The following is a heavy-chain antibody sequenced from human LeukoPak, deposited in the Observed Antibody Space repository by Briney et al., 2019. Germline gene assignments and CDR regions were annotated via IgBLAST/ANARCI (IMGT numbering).Heavy chain of an antibody. J-gene: IGHJ4*02. CDR2: IIPIFGTA. D-gene: IGHD2-2*01. CDR1: GGTFSSYA. Sequence: ASVKVSCKASGGTFSSYAISWVRQAPGQGLEWMGGIIPIFGTANYAQKFQGRVTITADESTSTAYMELSGLRSEDTAVYYCARDQRPSSSFDYWGQGTLVTVSS. V-gene: IGHV1-69*13. CDR3: ARDQRPSSSFDY.